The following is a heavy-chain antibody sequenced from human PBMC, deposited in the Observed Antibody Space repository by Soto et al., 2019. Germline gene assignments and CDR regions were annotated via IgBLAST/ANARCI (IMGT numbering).Heavy chain of an antibody. CDR2: IIQSGET. D-gene: IGHD2-15*01. Sequence: EVLLLESGGGLVQSGGSLRLTCAASGFTFSTYTMSWVRQAPGEGLEWVSGIIQSGETFYADSVKGRFTISRDKSNNMLELQIHSLRADDTAVYYCAKDRQPDCRWPFDHWGQGTLVTVSS. CDR1: GFTFSTYT. J-gene: IGHJ4*02. V-gene: IGHV3-23*01. CDR3: AKDRQPDCRWPFDH.